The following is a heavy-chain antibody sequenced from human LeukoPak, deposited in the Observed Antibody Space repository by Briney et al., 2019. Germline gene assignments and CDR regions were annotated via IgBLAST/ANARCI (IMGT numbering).Heavy chain of an antibody. CDR3: ASGSTPGSGYYFDS. CDR2: IIAGGDT. Sequence: GGSLRLSCVASGFTFRSYAMAWVRQAPGKGLEQGLEWVASIIAGGDTFYADSVKGRFTISRDNSRNTLYLQMNRLRAEDTDIYYCASGSTPGSGYYFDSWGPEPWSPSPQ. CDR1: GFTFRSYA. V-gene: IGHV3-23*01. D-gene: IGHD3-22*01. J-gene: IGHJ4*01.